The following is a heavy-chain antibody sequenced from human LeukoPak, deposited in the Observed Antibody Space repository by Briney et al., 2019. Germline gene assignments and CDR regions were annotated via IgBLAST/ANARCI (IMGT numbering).Heavy chain of an antibody. V-gene: IGHV3-48*03. CDR3: ARESQIGYSYGNNYFGY. CDR2: ISSSGSTI. J-gene: IGHJ4*02. Sequence: GGSLRLSRAASGFTFSSYEMNWVRQAPGKGLEWVSYISSSGSTIYYADSVKGRFTISRDNAKNSLYLQMNSLRAEDTAVYYCARESQIGYSYGNNYFGYWGQGTLVTVSS. D-gene: IGHD5-18*01. CDR1: GFTFSSYE.